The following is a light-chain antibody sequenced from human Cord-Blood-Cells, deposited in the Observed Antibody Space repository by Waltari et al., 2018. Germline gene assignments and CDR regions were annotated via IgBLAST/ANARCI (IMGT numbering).Light chain of an antibody. Sequence: QSALTQPASVSASPGQSITISCTGTSSDVGGYNYVSWYQQHPGKAPKLMIYDVSKRPSGVSNRFSGSKSGNTASLTISGLQAEDEADYYCSSYTSSSTLVFGTGTKVTVL. J-gene: IGLJ1*01. CDR1: SSDVGGYNY. CDR3: SSYTSSSTLV. CDR2: DVS. V-gene: IGLV2-14*01.